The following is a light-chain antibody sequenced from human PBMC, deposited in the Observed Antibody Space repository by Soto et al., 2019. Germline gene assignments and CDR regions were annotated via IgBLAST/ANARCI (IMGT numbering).Light chain of an antibody. Sequence: QHVLTQPPSASGSPGQSVTISCTGTSSDVGDYNYVSWYQQHPGKAPKLMIYEVSKRPSGVPDRFSGSKAGNTASLTVSGLQAEEEADYYFSSYAGSNNWVFGGGTKFTVL. CDR2: EVS. V-gene: IGLV2-8*01. CDR3: SSYAGSNNWV. CDR1: SSDVGDYNY. J-gene: IGLJ3*02.